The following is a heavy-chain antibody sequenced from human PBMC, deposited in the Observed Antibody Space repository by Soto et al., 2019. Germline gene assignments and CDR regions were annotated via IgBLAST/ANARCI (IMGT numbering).Heavy chain of an antibody. CDR1: GFTFSSYG. V-gene: IGHV3-33*01. CDR2: FLYDGSNK. D-gene: IGHD3-3*02. CDR3: ARDLLGGVAAFDI. Sequence: GGSLRLSCAASGFTFSSYGMHWVRQAPGKGLEWVAAFLYDGSNKYYADSVKGRFTFSRDNSKNTLYLQMNSLRAEDTAVYYCARDLLGGVAAFDIWGQGTMVTVSS. J-gene: IGHJ3*02.